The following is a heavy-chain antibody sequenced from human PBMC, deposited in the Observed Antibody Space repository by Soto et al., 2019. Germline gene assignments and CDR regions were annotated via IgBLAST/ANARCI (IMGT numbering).Heavy chain of an antibody. V-gene: IGHV1-2*02. D-gene: IGHD5-12*01. CDR2: INPNSGGT. CDR1: GYTFTGYY. J-gene: IGHJ4*02. CDR3: ARANSGDDDEFDY. Sequence: RASVKVSCKASGYTFTGYYMHWVRQAPGQGLEWMGWINPNSGGTFYARKFQGRVTMTRDTSSTSAYMELSSLRSDDTAVYYCARANSGDDDEFDYWGQGTPVTVSS.